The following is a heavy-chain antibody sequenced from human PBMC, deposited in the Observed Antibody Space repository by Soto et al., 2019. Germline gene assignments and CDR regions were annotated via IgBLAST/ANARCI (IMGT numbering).Heavy chain of an antibody. CDR2: IYHSGST. D-gene: IGHD2-15*01. CDR1: GGSISSSNW. J-gene: IGHJ5*02. Sequence: SETLSLTCAVSGGSISSSNWWSWVRQPPGKGLEWIGEIYHSGSTNYNPSLKSRVTISVDKSKNQFSLKLSSVTAADTAVYYCARDRYCSGGSCSGDNWFDPWGQGTLVTVSS. CDR3: ARDRYCSGGSCSGDNWFDP. V-gene: IGHV4-4*02.